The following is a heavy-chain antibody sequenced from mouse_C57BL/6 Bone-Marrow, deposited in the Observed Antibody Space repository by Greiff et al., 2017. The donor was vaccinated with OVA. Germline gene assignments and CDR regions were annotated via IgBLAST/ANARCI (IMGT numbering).Heavy chain of an antibody. D-gene: IGHD1-1*01. CDR3: ARGGSSLYAMDY. CDR2: ISSGSSTI. Sequence: DVKLVESGGGLVKPGGSLKLSCAASGFTFSDYGMHWVRQAPEKGLEWVAYISSGSSTIYYADTVKGRFTISRDNAKNTLFLQMTSLRSEDTAMCYCARGGSSLYAMDYWGQGTSVTVSS. J-gene: IGHJ4*01. V-gene: IGHV5-17*01. CDR1: GFTFSDYG.